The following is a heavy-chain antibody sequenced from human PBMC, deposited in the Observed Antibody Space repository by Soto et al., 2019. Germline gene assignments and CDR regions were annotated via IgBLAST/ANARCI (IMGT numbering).Heavy chain of an antibody. D-gene: IGHD5-18*01. CDR2: IYYSGST. CDR1: GGSISSGDYY. Sequence: KPSETLSLTCTVSGGSISSGDYYWSWIRQPPGKGLEWIGYIYYSGSTYYNPSLKSRVTISVDTSKNQISLKLSSVTAADTAVYYCAASTAMVTGFDYWGQGTLVTVSS. CDR3: AASTAMVTGFDY. V-gene: IGHV4-30-4*01. J-gene: IGHJ4*02.